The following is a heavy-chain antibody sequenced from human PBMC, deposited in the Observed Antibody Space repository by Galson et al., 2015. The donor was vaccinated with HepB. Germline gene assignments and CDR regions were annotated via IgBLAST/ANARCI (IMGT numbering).Heavy chain of an antibody. CDR2: ISYDGSNN. V-gene: IGHV3-30*18. CDR1: GFPFRSYG. Sequence: SLRLSCAASGFPFRSYGMHWVRQAPGNGLEWVAVISYDGSNNYYADSVKVRFTISRDNSKNTLYLQMNSLRAEDSAVYYCAKVGEWELPAGDYWGQGALVTVSS. D-gene: IGHD1-26*01. CDR3: AKVGEWELPAGDY. J-gene: IGHJ4*02.